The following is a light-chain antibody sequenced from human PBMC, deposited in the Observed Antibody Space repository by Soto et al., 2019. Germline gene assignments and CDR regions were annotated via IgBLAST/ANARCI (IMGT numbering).Light chain of an antibody. CDR2: DAS. CDR1: QNINNY. CDR3: QQYHRSSIT. Sequence: DIQMTQCPSSLSASVGDRVTITCQASQNINNYLNLYQQKPGEAPKLLIYDASTLERGVPSRFSGTGSGTEFTLTISSLQPDDFATYYCQQYHRSSITFGQGTRLEIK. J-gene: IGKJ5*01. V-gene: IGKV1-5*01.